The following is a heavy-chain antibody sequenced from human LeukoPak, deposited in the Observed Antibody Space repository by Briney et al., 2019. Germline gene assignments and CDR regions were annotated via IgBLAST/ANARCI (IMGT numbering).Heavy chain of an antibody. V-gene: IGHV3-23*01. CDR3: VKDPQREWGHFDY. J-gene: IGHJ4*02. CDR1: GFTFSSYA. D-gene: IGHD3-3*01. Sequence: GGSLRLSCAASGFTFSSYAMSWVRLAPGKGLEWVSVISGSGGSTYYTDSVKGRFTVPRDNSKNTLYLQMNSLRAEDTAVYYCVKDPQREWGHFDYWGQGTLVTVSS. CDR2: ISGSGGST.